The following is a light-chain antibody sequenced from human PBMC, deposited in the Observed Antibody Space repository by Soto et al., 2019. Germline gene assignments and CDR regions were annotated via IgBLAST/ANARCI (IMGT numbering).Light chain of an antibody. V-gene: IGKV1-9*01. CDR2: AAS. CDR3: QQLNSYPIP. Sequence: NPLTQSPSSLSASVEDRVTIPCRASQGINTFLAWYQQKAGKAPKLLIYAASTLQSGVPSRFSGSGSGTDFTLTISSLQSEDFATYYCQQLNSYPIPFGQGTRLEIK. CDR1: QGINTF. J-gene: IGKJ5*01.